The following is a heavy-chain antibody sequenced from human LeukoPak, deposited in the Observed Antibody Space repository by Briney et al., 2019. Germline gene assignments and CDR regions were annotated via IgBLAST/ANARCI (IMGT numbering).Heavy chain of an antibody. D-gene: IGHD3-10*01. CDR2: IHTSGST. CDR3: ARDLYYYGSGSSNWFDP. Sequence: SETLSLTCTVSGGSISSYYWSWIRQPAGKGLEWIGRIHTSGSTNYNPSLKSRVTMSVDTSKNQFSLKLSSVTAADTAVYYCARDLYYYGSGSSNWFDPWGQGTLVTVSS. J-gene: IGHJ5*02. V-gene: IGHV4-4*07. CDR1: GGSISSYY.